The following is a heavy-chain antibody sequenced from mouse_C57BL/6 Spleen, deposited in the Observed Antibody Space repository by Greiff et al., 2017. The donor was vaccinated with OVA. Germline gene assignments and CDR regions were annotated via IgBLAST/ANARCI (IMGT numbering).Heavy chain of an antibody. D-gene: IGHD2-5*01. CDR3: ARGYSKGGPWFAY. V-gene: IGHV1-69*01. Sequence: QVQLQQPGAELVMPGASVKLSCKASGYTFTSYWMHWVKQRPGQGLEWIGEIDPSDSYTNYNQKFKGKSTLTVDKSSSTAYMQLSSLTSEDSAVYYCARGYSKGGPWFAYWGQGTLVTVSA. CDR2: IDPSDSYT. CDR1: GYTFTSYW. J-gene: IGHJ3*01.